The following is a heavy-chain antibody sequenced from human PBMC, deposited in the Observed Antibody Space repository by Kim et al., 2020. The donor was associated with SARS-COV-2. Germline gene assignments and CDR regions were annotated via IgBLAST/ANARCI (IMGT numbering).Heavy chain of an antibody. CDR1: GFTFSSYS. CDR2: ISSSSTI. D-gene: IGHD3-10*01. J-gene: IGHJ3*01. Sequence: GGSLRLSCAASGFTFSSYSMNWVRQAPGKGLEWVSYISSSSTIYYADSVKGRFTISRDNAKNSLYLQMNSLRDEDTAVYYCAGHKNYYGSGSYSIRDAF. V-gene: IGHV3-48*02. CDR3: AGHKNYYGSGSYSIRDAF.